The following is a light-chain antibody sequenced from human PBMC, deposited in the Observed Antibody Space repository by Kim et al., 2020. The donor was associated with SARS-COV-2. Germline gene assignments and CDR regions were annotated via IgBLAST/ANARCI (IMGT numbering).Light chain of an antibody. CDR3: QQFFSSPYT. V-gene: IGKV3D-20*01. CDR2: DAS. CDR1: QTLTNDY. J-gene: IGKJ2*01. Sequence: PGERATLSCGASQTLTNDYLAWYQQKPGLAPRLLIYDASTRATGIPDRFSGSGSGTDFTLTISRLEPEDFAVYYCQQFFSSPYTFGQGTKLE.